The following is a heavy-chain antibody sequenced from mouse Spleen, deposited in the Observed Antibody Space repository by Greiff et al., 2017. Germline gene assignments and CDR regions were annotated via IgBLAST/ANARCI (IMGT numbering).Heavy chain of an antibody. CDR1: GYTFTSYW. CDR2: IDPSDSYT. Sequence: QVQLQQPGAELVKPGASVKMSCKASGYTFTSYWMHWVKQRPGQGLEWIGVIDPSDSYTSYNQKFKSKATLTVDTSSSTAYMQLSSLTSEDSAVYYCTRPGPFDYWGQGTTLTVSS. CDR3: TRPGPFDY. V-gene: IGHV1S127*01. J-gene: IGHJ2*01. D-gene: IGHD3-3*01.